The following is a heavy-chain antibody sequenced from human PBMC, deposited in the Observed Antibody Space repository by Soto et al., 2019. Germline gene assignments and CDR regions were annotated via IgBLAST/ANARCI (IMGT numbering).Heavy chain of an antibody. CDR3: ARGSKESYQGSRIFDF. CDR2: ITDSGGDT. D-gene: IGHD3-10*01. CDR1: GFTFGSRA. J-gene: IGHJ4*02. Sequence: GGSLRLSCVASGFTFGSRAMSWVRQAPGEGLEWVSTITDSGGDTKYADSVRGRFTISRDNSKNTLYLQMSSLRAEDSAVYYCARGSKESYQGSRIFDFWGRGTLVTVSS. V-gene: IGHV3-23*01.